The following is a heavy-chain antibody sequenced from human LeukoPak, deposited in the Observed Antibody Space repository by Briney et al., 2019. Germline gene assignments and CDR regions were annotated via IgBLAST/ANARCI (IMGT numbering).Heavy chain of an antibody. CDR1: GFTFSSYS. D-gene: IGHD3-10*01. CDR3: VRGVYYYGSGSYYPVYFDY. Sequence: PGGSLRLSCAASGFTFSSYSMNWVRQAPGKGLEWVSYISSSSSTIYYADSVKGRFTISRDNAQNSLYLQTNSLRAEDTAVYYCVRGVYYYGSGSYYPVYFDYWGQGTLVTVSS. V-gene: IGHV3-48*04. CDR2: ISSSSSTI. J-gene: IGHJ4*02.